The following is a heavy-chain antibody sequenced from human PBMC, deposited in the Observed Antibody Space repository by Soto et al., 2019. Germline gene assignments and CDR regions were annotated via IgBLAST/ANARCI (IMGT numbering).Heavy chain of an antibody. D-gene: IGHD1-26*01. J-gene: IGHJ4*01. CDR2: IYHSGTT. CDR3: ARGSGTPYTLFDY. CDR1: GDSIDSSYW. V-gene: IGHV4-4*02. Sequence: PSETLSLTCVVSGDSIDSSYWWSWVRQPPGKGLEWIGEIYHSGTTNYNPSIKSRVTILQDKSNNQFSLRLDSVTAEDTAVYYCARGSGTPYTLFDYWRHGTLVTVSS.